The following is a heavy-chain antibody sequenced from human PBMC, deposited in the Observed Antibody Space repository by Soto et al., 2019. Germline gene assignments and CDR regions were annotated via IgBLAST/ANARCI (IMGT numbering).Heavy chain of an antibody. CDR1: GGSISSDSYS. CDR3: ARADGRSGYDAFDI. J-gene: IGHJ3*02. CDR2: IYHSGT. V-gene: IGHV4-30-2*01. D-gene: IGHD5-12*01. Sequence: QLQVQESGSGLVRPSQTLSLTCEVSGGSISSDSYSWNWIRQPPGKGLEWIGDIYHSGTSYNPSLQSRVTISVDTSQRQLSLRLSSVTAADTAVYFCARADGRSGYDAFDIWGQGTMVTVSS.